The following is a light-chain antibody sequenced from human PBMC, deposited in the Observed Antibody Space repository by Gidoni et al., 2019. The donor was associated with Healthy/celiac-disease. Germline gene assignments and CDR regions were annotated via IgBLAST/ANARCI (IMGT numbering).Light chain of an antibody. CDR3: SSYTSSSTLL. CDR2: EVS. V-gene: IGLV2-14*01. CDR1: SSDVGGYNH. Sequence: QSALTQPASVSGSPGQAITISCTGTSSDVGGYNHVSRYQQHPGKAPKLMIYEVSNRHSGVSNRFSGSKSGNTASLTISGLQAEDEADYYCSSYTSSSTLLFGGGTKLTVL. J-gene: IGLJ2*01.